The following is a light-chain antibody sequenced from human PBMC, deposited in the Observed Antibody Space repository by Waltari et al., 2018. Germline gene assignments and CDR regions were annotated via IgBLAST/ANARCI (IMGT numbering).Light chain of an antibody. CDR1: SRDVGSYNL. V-gene: IGLV2-23*01. CDR2: EGS. J-gene: IGLJ2*01. CDR3: CSYAGSSPSVV. Sequence: QSALTQPASVSGSPGQSITISCTGTSRDVGSYNLVSWYPHHPGKAPKVMIYEGSERPSGVSNRFSGSKSGNTASLTISGLQAEDEADYYCCSYAGSSPSVVFGGGTKLTVL.